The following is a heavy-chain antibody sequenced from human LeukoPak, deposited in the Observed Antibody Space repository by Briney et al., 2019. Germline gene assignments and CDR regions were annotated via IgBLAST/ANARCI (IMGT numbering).Heavy chain of an antibody. Sequence: SSETLSLTCSVSGVSVSSYYWSWIRQSPGKGLEWIGYIHNSGRTNYNPSLKSRVTGFVDTSKNQVSLRLSSVTAADTAVYYCARHGTISSESYFDYWGQGALVTVSS. CDR3: ARHGTISSESYFDY. J-gene: IGHJ4*02. D-gene: IGHD1-14*01. CDR2: IHNSGRT. CDR1: GVSVSSYY. V-gene: IGHV4-59*08.